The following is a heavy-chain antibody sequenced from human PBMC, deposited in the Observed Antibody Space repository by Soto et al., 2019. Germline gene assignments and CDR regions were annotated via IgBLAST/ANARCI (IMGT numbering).Heavy chain of an antibody. V-gene: IGHV3-7*03. CDR2: INRDGSET. D-gene: IGHD3-3*01. CDR1: GFTFSSYW. CDR3: ARDWATLGVVPNTYYYGMDV. Sequence: PGGSLRLSCAASGFTFSSYWMNWVRQAPGKGLEWVANINRDGSETYYVDSVKGRFTISRDNAKNSLYLQMNSLRAEDTAVYYCARDWATLGVVPNTYYYGMDVLGQGTTVTVSS. J-gene: IGHJ6*02.